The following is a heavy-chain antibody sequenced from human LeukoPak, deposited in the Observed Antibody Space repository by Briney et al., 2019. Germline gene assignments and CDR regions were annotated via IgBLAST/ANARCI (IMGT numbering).Heavy chain of an antibody. CDR2: IAWNGGTT. D-gene: IGHD1-26*01. V-gene: IGHV3-20*04. Sequence: GGSLRLSCAASGFTFDDYGMTWVRQAPGKGLEWVSGIAWNGGTTAYGDSVKGRFSISRDSSKNTLYLQMNSLRAEDTAVYYCAKDHGSYYYFDYWGQGTLVTVSS. CDR3: AKDHGSYYYFDY. CDR1: GFTFDDYG. J-gene: IGHJ4*02.